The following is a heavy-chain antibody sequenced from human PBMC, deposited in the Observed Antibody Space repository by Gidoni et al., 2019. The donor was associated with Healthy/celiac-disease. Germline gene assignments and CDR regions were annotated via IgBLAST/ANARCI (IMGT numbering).Heavy chain of an antibody. Sequence: QVQLVQSGAEVKKHGASVKVACKASGYTFTSYYIHWVRQAPGQGLEWMGIINPSGGSTSYAQTFQGRVTMTRDTSTSTVYMELSSLRSEDTAVYYCARVRTYGGKLFDYWGQGTLVTVSS. D-gene: IGHD4-17*01. CDR2: INPSGGST. J-gene: IGHJ4*02. CDR1: GYTFTSYY. CDR3: ARVRTYGGKLFDY. V-gene: IGHV1-46*01.